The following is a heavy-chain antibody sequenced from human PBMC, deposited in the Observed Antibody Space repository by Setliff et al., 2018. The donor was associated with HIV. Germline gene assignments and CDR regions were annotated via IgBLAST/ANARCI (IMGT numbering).Heavy chain of an antibody. Sequence: SVKVSCKASGGIFINSAFNWVRQAPGQGLEWMGSIIPIFNTGNYAQNFQGRVTITADGSTSTVYMELSSLRSEDTAVYNCTTGRHYYDSSDYPADPFDVWGQGTLVTVSS. CDR2: IIPIFNTG. D-gene: IGHD3-22*01. V-gene: IGHV1-69*13. CDR3: TTGRHYYDSSDYPADPFDV. J-gene: IGHJ3*01. CDR1: GGIFINSA.